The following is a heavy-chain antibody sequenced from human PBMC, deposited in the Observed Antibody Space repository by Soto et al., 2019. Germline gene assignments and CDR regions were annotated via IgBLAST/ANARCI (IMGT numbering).Heavy chain of an antibody. D-gene: IGHD2-15*01. V-gene: IGHV3-33*01. CDR3: AREGCSGGSCYSAFDY. J-gene: IGHJ4*02. CDR2: IWYDGSNK. Sequence: GGSLRLSCAASGFTFSSYGMHWVRQAPGKGLEWVAVIWYDGSNKYYADSVKGRFTISRDNSKNTLYLQMNSLRAEDTAVYYCAREGCSGGSCYSAFDYWGQGTLVTVSS. CDR1: GFTFSSYG.